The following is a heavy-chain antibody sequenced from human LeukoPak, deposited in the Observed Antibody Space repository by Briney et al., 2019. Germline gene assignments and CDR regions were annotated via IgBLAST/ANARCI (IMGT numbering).Heavy chain of an antibody. CDR1: GFTVSSNY. J-gene: IGHJ4*02. CDR2: IYSGGST. Sequence: GGSLRLSCAASGFTVSSNYMSWVRQAPGKGLEWVSVIYSGGSTYYADSVKGRFTISGHNSKNTLYLQMNSLRAEDTAVYYCARGGRELLRPYYFDYWGQGTLVTVSS. D-gene: IGHD1-26*01. CDR3: ARGGRELLRPYYFDY. V-gene: IGHV3-53*04.